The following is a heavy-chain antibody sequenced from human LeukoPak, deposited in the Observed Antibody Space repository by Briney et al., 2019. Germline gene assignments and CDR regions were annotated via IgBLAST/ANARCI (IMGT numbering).Heavy chain of an antibody. CDR2: INPNSGGT. Sequence: ASVKVSCKASGGTFSSYAISWVRQAPGQGLEWMGWINPNSGGTNYAQKFQGRVTMTRDTSISTAYMELSRLRSDDTAVYYCARGDYYDSSGYYGYWGQGTLVTVSS. D-gene: IGHD3-22*01. CDR1: GGTFSSYA. CDR3: ARGDYYDSSGYYGY. V-gene: IGHV1-2*02. J-gene: IGHJ4*02.